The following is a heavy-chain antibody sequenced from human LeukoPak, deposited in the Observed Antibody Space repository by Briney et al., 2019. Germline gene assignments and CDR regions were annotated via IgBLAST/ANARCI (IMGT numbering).Heavy chain of an antibody. D-gene: IGHD2-2*01. J-gene: IGHJ4*02. CDR1: GFIFSSYW. CDR2: INSDGSST. V-gene: IGHV3-74*01. CDR3: ARRVVVPAAPYYFDY. Sequence: GGTLRLSCAASGFIFSSYWMHWVRQAPGKGLVWVSRINSDGSSTSYADSVKGRFTISRDNAKNTLYLQMNSLRAEDTAVYYCARRVVVPAAPYYFDYWGQGTLVTVSS.